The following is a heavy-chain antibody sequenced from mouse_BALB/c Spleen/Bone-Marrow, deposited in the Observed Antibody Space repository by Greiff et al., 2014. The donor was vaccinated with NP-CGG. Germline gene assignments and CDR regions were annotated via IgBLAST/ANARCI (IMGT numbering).Heavy chain of an antibody. Sequence: EAQLVESGGGLVQPGGSLKLSCAASGFTFSSYTMSWVRQTPEKRLEWVAYISNGGGSTYYPDTVKGRFTISRDNAKNTLYLQMSSLKSEDTAMYYCARHGYYGSRAMDYWGQGTSVTVSS. CDR2: ISNGGGST. CDR3: ARHGYYGSRAMDY. J-gene: IGHJ4*01. D-gene: IGHD1-1*01. V-gene: IGHV5-12-2*01. CDR1: GFTFSSYT.